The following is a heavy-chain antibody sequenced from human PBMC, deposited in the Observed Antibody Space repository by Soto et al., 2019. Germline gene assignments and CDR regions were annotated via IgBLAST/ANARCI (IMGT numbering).Heavy chain of an antibody. J-gene: IGHJ4*02. CDR1: GYTLTELP. CDR3: ARSEIVDTAMVNFDY. D-gene: IGHD5-18*01. Sequence: GASVKVSCKVSGYTLTELPMHWVRQAPGKGLERMGGFDPEDGETIYAQKFQGRVTMTTDTSTGTAYMELRSLRSDDTAVYYCARSEIVDTAMVNFDYWGQGTLVTVSS. CDR2: FDPEDGET. V-gene: IGHV1-24*01.